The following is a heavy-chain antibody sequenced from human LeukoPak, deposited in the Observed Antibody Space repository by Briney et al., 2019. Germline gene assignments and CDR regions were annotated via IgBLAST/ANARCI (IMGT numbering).Heavy chain of an antibody. CDR1: GFTFSGSW. CDR3: ARSNPEGDF. J-gene: IGHJ4*02. CDR2: INPDGTTT. V-gene: IGHV3-74*01. Sequence: PGGSLRLSCAASGFTFSGSWMVWVRQAPGKGLVWVSRINPDGTTTHYADSVKGRFTITRDNARNSLYLQMDSLRAEDTALYYCARSNPEGDFWGQGTLVTVS.